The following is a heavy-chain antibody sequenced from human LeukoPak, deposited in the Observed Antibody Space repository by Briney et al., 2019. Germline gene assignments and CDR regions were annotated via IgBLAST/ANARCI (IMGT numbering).Heavy chain of an antibody. Sequence: PGGSLRLYCAASGFTVSSNYMSRVRQATSQGLAWASVSYSGGSTYYADSVKGRFTISRDNSKITLYLQMNSMRAEDTDVYYCARDSVSDSYGMHVWAQGNTVTVSS. CDR3: ARDSVSDSYGMHV. V-gene: IGHV3-66*02. D-gene: IGHD1-26*01. CDR2: SYSGGST. J-gene: IGHJ6*02. CDR1: GFTVSSNY.